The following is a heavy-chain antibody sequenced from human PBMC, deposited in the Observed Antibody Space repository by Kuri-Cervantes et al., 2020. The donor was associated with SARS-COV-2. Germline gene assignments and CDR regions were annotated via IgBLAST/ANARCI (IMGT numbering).Heavy chain of an antibody. D-gene: IGHD5-18*01. J-gene: IGHJ6*02. V-gene: IGHV6-1*01. CDR1: GDSVSSNSAA. CDR2: TYYRSKWYN. CDR3: ERTRLGIQLRTSYYYYGMDV. Sequence: SQTLPLTCAISGDSVSSNSAAWNWIRQPPSRGLEWLGRTYYRSKWYNDYAVSVKSRITINPDTSKNQFSLQLNSVTPEDTAVYYCERTRLGIQLRTSYYYYGMDVWGQGTTVTVSS.